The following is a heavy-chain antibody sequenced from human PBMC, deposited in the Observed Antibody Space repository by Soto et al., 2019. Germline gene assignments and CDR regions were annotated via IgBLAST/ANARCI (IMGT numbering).Heavy chain of an antibody. V-gene: IGHV4-31*03. J-gene: IGHJ4*02. CDR3: ARGGGRTEVGY. CDR2: TSNSGST. Sequence: QVQLQESGPGLVKPSQTLSLTCTVSGGSITSSGYYWSWIRQHPGEGLEWIGFTSNSGSTSYNPSLKKRVTILLDTASTLFSLNLKFVAAADEAVFYCARGGGRTEVGYRGQGTLVTVSP. CDR1: GGSITSSGYY. D-gene: IGHD3-16*01.